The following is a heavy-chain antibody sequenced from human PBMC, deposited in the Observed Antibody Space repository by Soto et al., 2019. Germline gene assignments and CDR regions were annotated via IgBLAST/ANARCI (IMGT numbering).Heavy chain of an antibody. CDR3: ARDHLSYSGYDFLEWFDP. J-gene: IGHJ5*02. Sequence: ASVKVSCKASGYTFTSYGISWVRQAPGQGLEWMGWISAYNGNTNYAQKLQGRVTMTTDTSTSTAYMELRSLRSHDTALYYCARDHLSYSGYDFLEWFDPWGQGTLVTVSS. CDR2: ISAYNGNT. D-gene: IGHD5-12*01. CDR1: GYTFTSYG. V-gene: IGHV1-18*01.